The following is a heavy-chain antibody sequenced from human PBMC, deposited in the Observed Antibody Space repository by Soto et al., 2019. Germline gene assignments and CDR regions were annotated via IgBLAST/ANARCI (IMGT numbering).Heavy chain of an antibody. J-gene: IGHJ6*02. CDR1: GGSISSGGYS. V-gene: IGHV4-30-2*01. CDR2: IYHSGST. CDR3: ARGGVPAASDYYYYYGMDI. D-gene: IGHD2-2*01. Sequence: SETLSLTCAVSGGSISSGGYSWSWIRQPPGKGLEGIGYIYHSGSTYYNPSLKSRVTISLDRSKNQFSLKLSSVTAADTAVYYCARGGVPAASDYYYYYGMDIWGQGTTVT.